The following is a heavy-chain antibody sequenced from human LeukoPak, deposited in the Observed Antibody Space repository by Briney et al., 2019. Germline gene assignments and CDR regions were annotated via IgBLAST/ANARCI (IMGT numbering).Heavy chain of an antibody. V-gene: IGHV3-21*01. CDR2: ISSSSSYI. CDR3: AREPSSGWFDY. Sequence: GGSLRLSCAASGFTFSSYSMNWVRQAPGKGLEWVSSISSSSSYIYYADSVKGRFTISRDNAKNSLYLQMNSLRAEDTAVYHCAREPSSGWFDYWGQGTLVTVSS. CDR1: GFTFSSYS. J-gene: IGHJ4*02. D-gene: IGHD6-19*01.